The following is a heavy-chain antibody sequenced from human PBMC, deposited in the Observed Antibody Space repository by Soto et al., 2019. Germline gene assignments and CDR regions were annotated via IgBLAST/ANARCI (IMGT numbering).Heavy chain of an antibody. D-gene: IGHD2-21*02. J-gene: IGHJ4*02. Sequence: ASVKVSCKASGYTFNSYGISWVRQAPGQGLEWMGWISVYNGNTNYAQKVQGRVTMTTDTSASTAYMELSSLRSEDTAVYYCARSIVVVTALDYWGQGTLVTVSS. CDR3: ARSIVVVTALDY. CDR2: ISVYNGNT. CDR1: GYTFNSYG. V-gene: IGHV1-18*01.